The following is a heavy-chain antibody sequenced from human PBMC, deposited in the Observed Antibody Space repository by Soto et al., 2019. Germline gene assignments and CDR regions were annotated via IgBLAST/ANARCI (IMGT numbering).Heavy chain of an antibody. CDR3: ARGITGPGGFDY. CDR2: INPNSGGT. V-gene: IGHV1-2*04. J-gene: IGHJ4*02. Sequence: ASVKVSCKASGYTFTGYYMHWVRQAPGQGLEWMGWINPNSGGTNYAQKFQGWVTMTMDTSISTAYMELSRLRSDDTAVYYCARGITGPGGFDYWGQGTLVTVSS. CDR1: GYTFTGYY. D-gene: IGHD1-20*01.